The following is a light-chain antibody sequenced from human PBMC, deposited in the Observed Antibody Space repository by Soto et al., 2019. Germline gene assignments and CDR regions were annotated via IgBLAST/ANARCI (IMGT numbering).Light chain of an antibody. CDR2: EVT. V-gene: IGLV2-23*02. Sequence: QSALTQPASVSGSPGQSITISCTGTSSDIGSHNFVSWYQQRPGKAPKLMIFEVTKRPSGVSNRFSASKSGNTASLTISGVQAEDEAYYYCCSYAGTTTWVFGGGTKLTVL. CDR3: CSYAGTTTWV. CDR1: SSDIGSHNF. J-gene: IGLJ3*02.